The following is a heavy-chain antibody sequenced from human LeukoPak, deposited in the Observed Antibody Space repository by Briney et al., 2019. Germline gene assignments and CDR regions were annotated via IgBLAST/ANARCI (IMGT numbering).Heavy chain of an antibody. D-gene: IGHD3-10*01. CDR1: GGSISSYY. CDR2: IYYSGST. CDR3: AREGFGLSDAFDI. Sequence: SETLSLTCTVSGGSISSYYWSWIRQPPGKGLEWIGYIYYSGSTNYNPSLKSRVTISVDTSKNQFSLKLSSVTAADTAVYYCAREGFGLSDAFDIWGQGTMVTVSS. V-gene: IGHV4-59*12. J-gene: IGHJ3*02.